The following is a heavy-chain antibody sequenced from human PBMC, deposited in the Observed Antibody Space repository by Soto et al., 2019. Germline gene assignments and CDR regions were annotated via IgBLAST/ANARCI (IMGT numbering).Heavy chain of an antibody. V-gene: IGHV3-7*01. CDR1: GFTFSSYW. D-gene: IGHD3-16*02. CDR3: ARDGAFGGVIVMYAFDI. CDR2: IKQDGSEK. J-gene: IGHJ3*02. Sequence: LRLSCAASGFTFSSYWMSWVRQAPGKGLEWVANIKQDGSEKYYVDSVKGRFTISRDNAKNSLYLQMNSLRAEDTAVYYCARDGAFGGVIVMYAFDIWGQGTMVTVSS.